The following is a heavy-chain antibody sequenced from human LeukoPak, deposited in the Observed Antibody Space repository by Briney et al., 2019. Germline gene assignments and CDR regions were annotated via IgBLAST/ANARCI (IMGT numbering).Heavy chain of an antibody. D-gene: IGHD6-19*01. CDR1: GDSVSSNIAA. Sequence: SQTLSLTCAISGDSVSSNIAAWNWIRQSPSRGLEWLGGTYYRSKWYNDYAVSVKSRITINPDTSKNQFSLQLNSVTPEDTAVYYCARDPGSGWYNAFDIWGQGKMVTVSS. CDR3: ARDPGSGWYNAFDI. J-gene: IGHJ3*02. V-gene: IGHV6-1*01. CDR2: TYYRSKWYN.